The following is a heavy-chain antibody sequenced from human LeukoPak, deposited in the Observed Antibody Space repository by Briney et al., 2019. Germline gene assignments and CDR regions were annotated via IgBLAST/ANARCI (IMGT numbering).Heavy chain of an antibody. CDR3: ARDPPSVAGTFDS. J-gene: IGHJ4*02. D-gene: IGHD6-19*01. CDR2: ISYSGGST. Sequence: GGSLRLSCAASGFTFSSYGMNWVRQAPGKGLEWVSGISYSGGSTYYAAPVKGRFTISRDNSKNTLYLQMNSLRAEDTAVYYCARDPPSVAGTFDSWGQGTLVTAAS. CDR1: GFTFSSYG. V-gene: IGHV3-23*01.